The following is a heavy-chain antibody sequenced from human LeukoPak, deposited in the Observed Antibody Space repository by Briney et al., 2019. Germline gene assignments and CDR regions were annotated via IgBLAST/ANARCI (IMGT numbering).Heavy chain of an antibody. CDR1: GFTFSSYG. CDR3: TRGTSVGELVSFDY. V-gene: IGHV3-30*03. CDR2: ISYDGSNK. D-gene: IGHD3-16*01. Sequence: GGSLRLSCAASGFTFSSYGMHWVRQAPGKGLEWVAVISYDGSNKYYADSLKGRFTISRDNAKNSLYLQMNSLRAEDTAVYYCTRGTSVGELVSFDYWGQGTLVTVSS. J-gene: IGHJ4*02.